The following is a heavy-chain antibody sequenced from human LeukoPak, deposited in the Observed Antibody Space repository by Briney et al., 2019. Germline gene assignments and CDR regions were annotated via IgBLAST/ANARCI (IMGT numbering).Heavy chain of an antibody. Sequence: GGSLRLSCAASGFTLSSYNMNWVRQAPGKGLEWVSSISSSSSYIFYADSVKGRFTISRDNAKNSLYLQMNSLRAEDTAVYYCTRGVGGNGNDAFDIWDQGTMVTVSS. J-gene: IGHJ3*02. CDR3: TRGVGGNGNDAFDI. V-gene: IGHV3-21*01. CDR1: GFTLSSYN. CDR2: ISSSSSYI. D-gene: IGHD4-23*01.